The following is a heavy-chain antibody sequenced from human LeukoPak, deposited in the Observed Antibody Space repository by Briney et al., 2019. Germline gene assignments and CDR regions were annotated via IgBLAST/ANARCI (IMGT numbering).Heavy chain of an antibody. J-gene: IGHJ4*02. Sequence: GGSLRLSCAASGFTFSSYSMNWVRQAPGKGLEWVSSISSSSSYIYYADSVKGRFTISRDNAKNSLYLQMNSLRAEDTAVYYCAKDTNYYDSSGYFDYWGQGTLVTVSS. CDR1: GFTFSSYS. V-gene: IGHV3-21*01. CDR2: ISSSSSYI. D-gene: IGHD3-22*01. CDR3: AKDTNYYDSSGYFDY.